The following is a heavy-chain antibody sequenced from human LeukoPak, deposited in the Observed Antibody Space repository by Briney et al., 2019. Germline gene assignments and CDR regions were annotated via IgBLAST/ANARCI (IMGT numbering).Heavy chain of an antibody. CDR1: GYSFTSYW. D-gene: IGHD6-13*01. CDR3: ARQVGYSSTWG. CDR2: IDPSDSYT. J-gene: IGHJ4*02. V-gene: IGHV5-10-1*01. Sequence: GVSLQISCKGSGYSFTSYWISWVRPMPGKGLEWMGRIDPSDSYTNYSPSFQGHVTISADKSISTAYLQWSSLKASDTAMYYCARQVGYSSTWGWGQGTLVTVSS.